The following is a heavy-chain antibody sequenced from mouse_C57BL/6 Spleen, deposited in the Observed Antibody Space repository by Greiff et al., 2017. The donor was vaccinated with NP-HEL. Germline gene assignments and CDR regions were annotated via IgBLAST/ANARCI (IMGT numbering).Heavy chain of an antibody. V-gene: IGHV1-26*01. CDR1: GYTFTDYY. CDR2: INPNNGGT. CDR3: ARWRDDYDGYFDY. D-gene: IGHD2-4*01. Sequence: EVQLQQSGPELVKPGASVKISCKASGYTFTDYYMNWVKQSHGKSLEWIGDINPNNGGTSYNQKFKGKATLTVDKSSSTAYMELRSLTSEDSAVYYCARWRDDYDGYFDYWGQGTTLTVSS. J-gene: IGHJ2*01.